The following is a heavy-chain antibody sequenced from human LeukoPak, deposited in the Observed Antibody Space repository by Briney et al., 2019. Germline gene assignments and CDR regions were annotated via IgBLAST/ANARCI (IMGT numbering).Heavy chain of an antibody. D-gene: IGHD3-10*01. CDR1: GYSFSHHW. V-gene: IGHV5-51*01. CDR2: MYPGDSDT. Sequence: GESLKISCQGSGYSFSHHWIAWVRKMPGKGLEWMAMMYPGDSDTRYSPSFQGQVTISVDKSISTAYLQWNSLKASDTGMYYCARRGTSGSSFWFDPWGQGTLVTVSS. J-gene: IGHJ5*02. CDR3: ARRGTSGSSFWFDP.